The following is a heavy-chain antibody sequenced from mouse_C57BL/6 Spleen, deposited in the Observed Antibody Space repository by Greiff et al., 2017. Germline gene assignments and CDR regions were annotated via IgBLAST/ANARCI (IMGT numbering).Heavy chain of an antibody. CDR2: IYPGSGST. D-gene: IGHD1-1*01. J-gene: IGHJ2*01. CDR1: GYTFTSYW. Sequence: QVQLQQPGAELVKPGASVKMSCKASGYTFTSYWITWVKQRPGQGLEWIGDIYPGSGSTNYNEKFKSKATLTVDTSSSTAYMQLSSLTSEDSAVXYCARWDTTVVASYYFDYWGQGTTLTVSS. V-gene: IGHV1-55*01. CDR3: ARWDTTVVASYYFDY.